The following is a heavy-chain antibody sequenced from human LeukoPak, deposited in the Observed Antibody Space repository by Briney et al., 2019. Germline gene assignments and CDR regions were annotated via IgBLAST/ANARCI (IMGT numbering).Heavy chain of an antibody. CDR2: IYYSGST. D-gene: IGHD1-14*01. J-gene: IGHJ4*02. CDR3: ARHGPGEPFDY. CDR1: GGSISSYY. Sequence: SETLSPTCTVSGGSISSYYWSWIRQPPGKGLEWIGYIYYSGSTNYNPSLKSRVTISVDTSKNQFSLKLSSVTAADTAVYYCARHGPGEPFDYWGQGTLVTVSS. V-gene: IGHV4-59*08.